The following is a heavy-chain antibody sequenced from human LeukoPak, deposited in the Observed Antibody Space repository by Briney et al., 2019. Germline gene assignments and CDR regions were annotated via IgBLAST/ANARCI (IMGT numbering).Heavy chain of an antibody. V-gene: IGHV4-34*01. Sequence: NPSETLSLTCAAYGGSFSGYYWSWTRQPPGKGLEWIGYIYHSGSTYYNPSLKSRVTISVDTSKNQFSLKLSSVTAADTAVYYCARDGTGTRGYYYYYGMDVWGQGTTVTVSS. CDR3: ARDGTGTRGYYYYYGMDV. D-gene: IGHD1-1*01. J-gene: IGHJ6*02. CDR1: GGSFSGYY. CDR2: IYHSGST.